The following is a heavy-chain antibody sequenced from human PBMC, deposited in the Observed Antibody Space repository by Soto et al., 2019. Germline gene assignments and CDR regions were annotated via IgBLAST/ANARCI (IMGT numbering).Heavy chain of an antibody. D-gene: IGHD6-13*01. CDR3: ASPVVAAAGSQGFDY. V-gene: IGHV4-39*01. CDR2: IYYSGST. J-gene: IGHJ4*02. CDR1: GGSISSSSYY. Sequence: QLQLQESGPGLVKPSETLSLTCTVSGGSISSSSYYWGWIRQPPGKGLEWIGSIYYSGSTYYNPSLKSRVTISVDTSKNQFSLKLSSMTAADTAVYYCASPVVAAAGSQGFDYWGQGTLVTVSS.